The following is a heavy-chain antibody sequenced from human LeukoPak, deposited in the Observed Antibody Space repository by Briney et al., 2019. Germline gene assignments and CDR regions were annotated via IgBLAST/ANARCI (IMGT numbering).Heavy chain of an antibody. CDR2: IYTRGRT. Sequence: SETLSLTCTVSGGSIRSYYWSWIRQPAGKGLEGIGRIYTRGRTNYNPSLKSRVTMSVDTSKNQFSLKLSSVTAADTAVYYCARDSGDCSSTSCYKIYYYYMDVWGKGTTVTVSS. V-gene: IGHV4-4*07. CDR3: ARDSGDCSSTSCYKIYYYYMDV. CDR1: GGSIRSYY. D-gene: IGHD2-2*01. J-gene: IGHJ6*03.